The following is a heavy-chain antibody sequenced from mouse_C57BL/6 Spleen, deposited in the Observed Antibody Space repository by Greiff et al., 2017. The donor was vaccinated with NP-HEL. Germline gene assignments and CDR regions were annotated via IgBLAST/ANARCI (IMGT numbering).Heavy chain of an antibody. D-gene: IGHD3-2*02. V-gene: IGHV5-17*01. CDR1: GFTFSDYG. Sequence: EVMLVESGGGLVKPGGSLKLSCAASGFTFSDYGMHWVRQAPEKGLEWVAYISSGSSTIYYADTVKGRFTISRDNAKNTLFLQMTSLRSEDTAMYYCARRTAQATFAYWGQGTLVTVSA. CDR3: ARRTAQATFAY. J-gene: IGHJ3*01. CDR2: ISSGSSTI.